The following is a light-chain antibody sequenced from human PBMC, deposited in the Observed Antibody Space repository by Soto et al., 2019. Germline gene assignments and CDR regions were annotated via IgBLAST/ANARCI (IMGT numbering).Light chain of an antibody. CDR1: QQIDDW. Sequence: DVQMTQSPSTLAAAVGDRVTITCRASQQIDDWMAWYQQKPGKAPKLLIYRASYLESGVPSRFSGSGSGTEFTLTISSLEPDDFATYYCQQYHRWTFGQGTKVEIK. V-gene: IGKV1-5*03. J-gene: IGKJ1*01. CDR2: RAS. CDR3: QQYHRWT.